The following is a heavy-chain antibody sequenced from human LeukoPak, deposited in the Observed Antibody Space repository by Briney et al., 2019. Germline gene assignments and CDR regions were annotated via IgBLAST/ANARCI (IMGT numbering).Heavy chain of an antibody. CDR2: INHSGST. Sequence: PSETLSLTCAVYGGSFSGYYWSWIRQPPGKGLEWIGEINHSGSTNYNPSLKSRVTISVDTSKNQFSLKLSSVTAADTAVYYCARGQNPPYSYGRVYYFDYWGQRTLVTVSS. J-gene: IGHJ4*02. V-gene: IGHV4-34*01. CDR3: ARGQNPPYSYGRVYYFDY. D-gene: IGHD5-18*01. CDR1: GGSFSGYY.